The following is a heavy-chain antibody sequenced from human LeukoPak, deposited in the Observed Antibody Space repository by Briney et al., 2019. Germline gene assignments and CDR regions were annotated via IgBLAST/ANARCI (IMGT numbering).Heavy chain of an antibody. Sequence: SETLPLTCTVSGGSISSYCWNWIRQPPGKGLEWIGYIYYSGSTNYNPSLKSRDTISVDTSKNQFSLKLSSVTAADTAVYYCARRGYYGSGNWFDPWGQGTLVTVSS. D-gene: IGHD3-10*01. V-gene: IGHV4-59*01. J-gene: IGHJ5*02. CDR2: IYYSGST. CDR3: ARRGYYGSGNWFDP. CDR1: GGSISSYC.